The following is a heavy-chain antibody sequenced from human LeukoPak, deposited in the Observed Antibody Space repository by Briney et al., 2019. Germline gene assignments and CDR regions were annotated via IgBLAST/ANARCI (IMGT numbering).Heavy chain of an antibody. Sequence: SVKVSCKASGGTFSSYAISWVRQAPGQGLEWMGWIIPIFGTANYAQKFQGRVTITADESTSTAYMELSSLRSEDTAVYYCARGMSVGYCSSTSCRTYYYYYMDVWGKGTTVTVSS. CDR1: GGTFSSYA. D-gene: IGHD2-2*01. CDR2: IIPIFGTA. CDR3: ARGMSVGYCSSTSCRTYYYYYMDV. J-gene: IGHJ6*03. V-gene: IGHV1-69*13.